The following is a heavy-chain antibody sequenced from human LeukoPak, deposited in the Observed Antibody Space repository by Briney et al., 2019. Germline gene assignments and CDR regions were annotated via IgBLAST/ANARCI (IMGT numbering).Heavy chain of an antibody. CDR1: GFTFSSYA. J-gene: IGHJ6*02. V-gene: IGHV3-23*01. D-gene: IGHD3-22*01. CDR2: ISGSGGST. Sequence: PGGSLRLSCAASGFTFSSYAMSWVRQAPGKGLEWFSAISGSGGSTYYADSVKGRFTISRDNSKNTLYLQMNSLRAEDTAVYYCAKLDYYYDTYGMDVWGQGTTVTVSS. CDR3: AKLDYYYDTYGMDV.